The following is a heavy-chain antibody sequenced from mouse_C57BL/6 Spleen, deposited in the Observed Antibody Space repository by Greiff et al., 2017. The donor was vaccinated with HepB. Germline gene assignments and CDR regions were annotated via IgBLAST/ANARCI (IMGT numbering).Heavy chain of an antibody. J-gene: IGHJ1*03. CDR3: ARQTTRYFDV. V-gene: IGHV5-6*01. CDR2: ISSGGSYT. Sequence: EVMLVESGGDLVKPGGSLKLSCAASGFTFSSYGMSWVRQTPDKRLEWVATISSGGSYTYYPDSVKGRFTISRDNAKNTLYLQMSSLKSEDTAMYYCARQTTRYFDVWGTGTTVTVSS. CDR1: GFTFSSYG. D-gene: IGHD1-1*01.